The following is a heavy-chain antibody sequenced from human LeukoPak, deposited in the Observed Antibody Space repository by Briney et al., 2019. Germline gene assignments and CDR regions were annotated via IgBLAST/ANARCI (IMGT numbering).Heavy chain of an antibody. CDR2: VFYTWDT. V-gene: IGHV4-59*08. D-gene: IGHD2-21*01. Sequence: SETLSLTCAVSGVPISSFYWSWIRQPPGKGLEWIGYVFYTWDTNYNPSLKSRVTLSLDTSKSQLSLRLTSVTAADTAVYYCARHPFASPFDHWGRGTLVTVSS. J-gene: IGHJ4*02. CDR1: GVPISSFY. CDR3: ARHPFASPFDH.